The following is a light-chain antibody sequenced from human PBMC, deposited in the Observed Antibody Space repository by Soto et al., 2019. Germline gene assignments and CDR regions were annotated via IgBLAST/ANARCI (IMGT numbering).Light chain of an antibody. CDR3: SSYTSGRTPNGV. V-gene: IGLV2-14*01. Sequence: QSALTQPASVSASPGQSITISCTGTSSDVGGYNYVSWYQQHPGNAPKLMIYEVSNRPSGVSNRFSGSNSGNTASLTISGLQAEDEGDYYCSSYTSGRTPNGVFGGGTTLTVL. CDR2: EVS. CDR1: SSDVGGYNY. J-gene: IGLJ3*02.